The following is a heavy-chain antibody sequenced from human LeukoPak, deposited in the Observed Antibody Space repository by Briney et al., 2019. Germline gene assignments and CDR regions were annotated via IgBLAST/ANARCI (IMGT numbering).Heavy chain of an antibody. CDR1: GFTFSSYA. D-gene: IGHD2/OR15-2a*01. CDR3: AILEGTIVTGAGPVDY. V-gene: IGHV3-23*01. CDR2: ISGSGGST. Sequence: GSLRLSCAASGFTFSSYAMSWVRQAPGKGLEWVSGISGSGGSTYYADSVKGRFTISRDNSKNTLYLQMNSLRAEDTAVYYCAILEGTIVTGAGPVDYWGQGTLVTVSS. J-gene: IGHJ4*02.